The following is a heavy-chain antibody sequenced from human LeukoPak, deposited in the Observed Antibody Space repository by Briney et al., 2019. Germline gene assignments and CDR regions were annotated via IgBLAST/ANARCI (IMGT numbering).Heavy chain of an antibody. CDR2: INPSGGST. D-gene: IGHD1-26*01. V-gene: IGHV1-46*01. CDR1: GYAFTSYY. Sequence: GASVKVSCKASGYAFTSYYMHWVRQAPGQGLEWMGIINPSGGSTSYAQKFQGRVTMTRDTSTSTVYMELSSLRSEDTAVYYCAASGSYSLYYYGMDVWGQGTTVTVSS. CDR3: AASGSYSLYYYGMDV. J-gene: IGHJ6*02.